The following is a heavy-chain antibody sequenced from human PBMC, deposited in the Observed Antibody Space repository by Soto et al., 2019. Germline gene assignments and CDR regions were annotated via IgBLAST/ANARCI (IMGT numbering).Heavy chain of an antibody. V-gene: IGHV1-2*04. Sequence: ASVKVSCKASGYTFTGYYMLWVRQAPGQGLEWMGWINPNSGGTNYAQKFQGWVTMTRDTSISTAYMELSRLRSDDTAVYYCARGEQQLENYYYYGIDVWGQGTTVTVPS. CDR3: ARGEQQLENYYYYGIDV. CDR1: GYTFTGYY. J-gene: IGHJ6*02. CDR2: INPNSGGT. D-gene: IGHD6-13*01.